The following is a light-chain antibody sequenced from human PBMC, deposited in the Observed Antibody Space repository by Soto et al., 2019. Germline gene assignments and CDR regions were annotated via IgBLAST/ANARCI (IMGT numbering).Light chain of an antibody. V-gene: IGLV2-14*01. CDR3: TSHAVTINFPYV. J-gene: IGLJ1*01. CDR2: EVN. Sequence: QSVLTQPASVSGSPGQSITISCTGASSDVGDYNYVSWYQHHPGKAPKLLIYEVNNRPSGVSDRFSGSKSGNVASLTISWLQAEDEADYYCTSHAVTINFPYVFGTGTKVTVL. CDR1: SSDVGDYNY.